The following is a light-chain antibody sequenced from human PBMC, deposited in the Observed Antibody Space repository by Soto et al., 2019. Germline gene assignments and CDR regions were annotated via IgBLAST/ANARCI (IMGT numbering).Light chain of an antibody. CDR3: QQYGSSPPIT. CDR2: GAS. V-gene: IGKV3-20*01. CDR1: QSVSSSY. Sequence: EIVLTQSPGTLSLSPGERATLSCRASQSVSSSYLACYQQKPGQAPRLLIYGASSMPTGIADRFSGSGSGTDFTLTISTLQPEDFAVYYCQQYGSSPPITFGPGTKVDIK. J-gene: IGKJ3*01.